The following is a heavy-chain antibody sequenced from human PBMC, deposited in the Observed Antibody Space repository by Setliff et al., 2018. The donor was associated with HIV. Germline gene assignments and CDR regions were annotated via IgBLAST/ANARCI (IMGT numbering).Heavy chain of an antibody. CDR2: INPTLCAT. V-gene: IGHV1-2*02. D-gene: IGHD3-3*01. J-gene: IGHJ4*02. Sequence: ASVKVSCKASFYTFTFHYIHWVRQAPVPGLEWMVFINPTLCATHYAQKFQGRCPLTRDTSISIAYMELSRLSSDDTALYYCTRDVRYDFGSDYWGQGTRVNVSS. CDR1: FYTFTFHY. CDR3: TRDVRYDFGSDY.